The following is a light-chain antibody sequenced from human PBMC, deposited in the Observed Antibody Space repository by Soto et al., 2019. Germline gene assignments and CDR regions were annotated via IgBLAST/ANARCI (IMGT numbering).Light chain of an antibody. Sequence: EIVLTQSPATLSLSPGERATLSCRASQSVSNNLAWYQHKPGQAPRLLIYDASNRATGIPARVSGSGSGTDFTPTISGLEPEDFAVYYCLQRSTWPWAFGQGTKVEIK. V-gene: IGKV3-11*01. CDR3: LQRSTWPWA. J-gene: IGKJ1*01. CDR1: QSVSNN. CDR2: DAS.